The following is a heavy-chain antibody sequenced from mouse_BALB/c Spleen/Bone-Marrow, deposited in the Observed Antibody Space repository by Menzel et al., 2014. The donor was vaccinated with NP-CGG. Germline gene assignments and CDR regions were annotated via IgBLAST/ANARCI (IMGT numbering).Heavy chain of an antibody. V-gene: IGHV3-2*02. J-gene: IGHJ2*01. CDR3: ARGSLFDY. CDR2: INYSGST. Sequence: EVQLQESGPGLVKPSQSLSLTCTVTGYSITSDYAWNWIRQFPGNKLEWMGYINYSGSTSYNPSLKSRISITRDTSKNQFFLQLNSVTTEDTATYYCARGSLFDYWGQGTTLTVSS. CDR1: GYSITSDYA.